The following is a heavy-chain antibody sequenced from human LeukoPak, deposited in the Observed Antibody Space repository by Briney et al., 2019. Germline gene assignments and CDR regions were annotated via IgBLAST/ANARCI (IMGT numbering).Heavy chain of an antibody. D-gene: IGHD2-21*02. CDR2: IIPILGIA. J-gene: IGHJ5*02. CDR3: ARAYYCGGDCYSELWFDP. Sequence: ASVKVSCKASGGTFSSYAISWVRQAPGQGLEWMGRIIPILGIANYAQKFQGRVTITADKSTSTAYMDLSSLRSEDTAVYYCARAYYCGGDCYSELWFDPWGQGTLVTVSS. V-gene: IGHV1-69*04. CDR1: GGTFSSYA.